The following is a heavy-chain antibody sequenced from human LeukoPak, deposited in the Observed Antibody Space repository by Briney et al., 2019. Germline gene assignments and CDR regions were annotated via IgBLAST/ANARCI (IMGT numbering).Heavy chain of an antibody. CDR1: GDSVSSNSAA. CDR2: TYYRSKWFN. V-gene: IGHV6-1*01. Sequence: SQTLSLTCAISGDSVSSNSAAWNWIRQSPSRGLEWLGRTYYRSKWFNDYAVSVKSRITINPDTSENQFSLQLNSVTPEDTAVYYCAREFGVAVSGIPYCFDYWGQGTLVTVSS. D-gene: IGHD6-19*01. CDR3: AREFGVAVSGIPYCFDY. J-gene: IGHJ4*02.